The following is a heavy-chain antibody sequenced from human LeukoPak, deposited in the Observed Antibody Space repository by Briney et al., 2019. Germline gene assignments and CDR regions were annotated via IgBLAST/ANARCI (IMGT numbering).Heavy chain of an antibody. CDR3: AKGVSSGYYPVYFDY. D-gene: IGHD3-22*01. CDR1: GFTFSSYA. CDR2: ISGSGGST. J-gene: IGHJ4*02. V-gene: IGHV3-23*01. Sequence: PGGSLRLSCAASGFTFSSYAMSWVRQAPGKGLKRVSAISGSGGSTYYADSVKGRFTISRDNSKNTLYLQMNSLRAEDTAVYYCAKGVSSGYYPVYFDYWGQGTLVTVSS.